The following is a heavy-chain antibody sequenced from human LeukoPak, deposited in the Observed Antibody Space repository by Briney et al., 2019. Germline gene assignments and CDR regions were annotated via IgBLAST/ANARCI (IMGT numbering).Heavy chain of an antibody. CDR1: GFTFSSYD. CDR3: ASGGLHGAFDI. D-gene: IGHD2-21*02. J-gene: IGHJ3*02. Sequence: GGSLRRSCAASGFTFSSYDMHWVRQATGKGLEWVSAIGTAGDTYYPGSVKGRFTISRENAKNSLYLQMNSLRAGDTAVYYCASGGLHGAFDIWGQGTMVTVSS. V-gene: IGHV3-13*01. CDR2: IGTAGDT.